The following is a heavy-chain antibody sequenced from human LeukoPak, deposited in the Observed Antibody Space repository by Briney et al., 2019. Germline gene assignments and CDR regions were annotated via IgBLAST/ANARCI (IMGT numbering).Heavy chain of an antibody. V-gene: IGHV3-9*03. CDR2: ISWNSGSI. Sequence: GGSLRLSCAASGFTFDDYAMHWVRQAPGKGLEWVSGISWNSGSIGYADSVKGRFTISRDNAKNSLYLQMNSLRAEDMALYYCAQSSYYDSSGYFIPYFDYWGQGTLVTVSS. D-gene: IGHD3-22*01. CDR3: AQSSYYDSSGYFIPYFDY. CDR1: GFTFDDYA. J-gene: IGHJ4*02.